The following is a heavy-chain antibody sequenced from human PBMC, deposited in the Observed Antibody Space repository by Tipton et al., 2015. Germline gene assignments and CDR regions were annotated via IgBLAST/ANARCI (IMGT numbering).Heavy chain of an antibody. Sequence: SLRLSCSAAGFTLSRYAMNWVRQAPGKGLEYVSAITTNGYSTYYADSVRGRFTISRDNAKNTLYLQMNSLRAEDTAVYYCASAYGGNSGYFDSWGQGTLVTVSS. CDR3: ASAYGGNSGYFDS. CDR1: GFTLSRYA. CDR2: ITTNGYST. D-gene: IGHD4-23*01. V-gene: IGHV3-64*04. J-gene: IGHJ4*02.